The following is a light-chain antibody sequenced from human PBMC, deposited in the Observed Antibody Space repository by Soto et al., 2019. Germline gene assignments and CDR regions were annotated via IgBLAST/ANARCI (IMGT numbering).Light chain of an antibody. Sequence: QSALTQPASVSGSPGQSITISCTGTYSDVGGYNFVSWYQQHPGKAPKVMIYEVSDRPSGVSDRFSGSKSGNTASLTISGLQPENEIYNFSISFTSISTGVFGGGTKLTVL. V-gene: IGLV2-14*01. CDR2: EVS. CDR1: YSDVGGYNF. J-gene: IGLJ3*02. CDR3: ISFTSISTGV.